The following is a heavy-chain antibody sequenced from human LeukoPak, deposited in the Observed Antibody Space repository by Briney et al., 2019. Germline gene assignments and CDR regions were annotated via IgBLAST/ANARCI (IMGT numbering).Heavy chain of an antibody. CDR1: GGSISSGGYY. CDR2: IYYSGST. CDR3: ARGIWYYGSGSYLDY. V-gene: IGHV4-31*03. Sequence: PSETLSLTCTVSGGSISSGGYYWSWIRQHPGKGLEWIGYIYYSGSTYYNPSLKNRVIISVDTSKKQFSLNLSSVTAADTAVYYCARGIWYYGSGSYLDYWGQGTLVTVSS. D-gene: IGHD3-10*01. J-gene: IGHJ4*02.